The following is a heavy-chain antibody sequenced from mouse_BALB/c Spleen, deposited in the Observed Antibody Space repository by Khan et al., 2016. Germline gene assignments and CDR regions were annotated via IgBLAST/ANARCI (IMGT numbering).Heavy chain of an antibody. CDR3: AKGLGAMDY. V-gene: IGHV1-77*01. D-gene: IGHD3-3*01. Sequence: QVQLKQSGPELVKPGALVKMSCKASGYTFTDYVISWVKQRTGQGLEWIGEIYPGSGSTYYNEKFKGKATLTADKSSNTAYMQLSSLTSEDSAVYFCAKGLGAMDYWGQGTSVTVSS. CDR1: GYTFTDYV. J-gene: IGHJ4*01. CDR2: IYPGSGST.